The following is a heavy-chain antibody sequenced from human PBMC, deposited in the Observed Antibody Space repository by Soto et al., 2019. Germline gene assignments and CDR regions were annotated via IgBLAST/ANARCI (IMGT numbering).Heavy chain of an antibody. D-gene: IGHD3-3*01. Sequence: ASVKVSCKASGYTFTGYYMHWVRQAPGQGLEWMGWINPNSGGTNYAQKFQGWVTMTRDTSISTAYMELSRLRSDDTAVYYCASVPIFLGCPQKDLFFIWAQGTWDTVSS. CDR1: GYTFTGYY. J-gene: IGHJ3*02. CDR3: ASVPIFLGCPQKDLFFI. CDR2: INPNSGGT. V-gene: IGHV1-2*04.